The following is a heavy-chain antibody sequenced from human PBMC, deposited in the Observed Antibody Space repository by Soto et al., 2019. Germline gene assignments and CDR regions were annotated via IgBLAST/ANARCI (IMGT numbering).Heavy chain of an antibody. D-gene: IGHD3-9*01. CDR3: ARHPGYYDILTGYTTYYFDY. V-gene: IGHV4-30-4*01. CDR2: IYYSGST. Sequence: SETLSLTCTVSGGSISSGDYYWSWIRQPPGKGLEWIGYIYYSGSTYYNPSLKSRVTISVDTSKNQFSLKLSSVTAADTAVCYCARHPGYYDILTGYTTYYFDYWGQGILVTVSS. J-gene: IGHJ4*02. CDR1: GGSISSGDYY.